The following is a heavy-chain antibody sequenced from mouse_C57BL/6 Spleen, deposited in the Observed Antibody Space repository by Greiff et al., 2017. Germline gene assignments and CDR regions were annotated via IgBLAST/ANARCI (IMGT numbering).Heavy chain of an antibody. V-gene: IGHV1-64*01. D-gene: IGHD1-1*01. Sequence: QVQLQQPGAELVKPGASVKLSCKASGYTFTSYWMHWVKQRPGQGLEWIGMIHPNSGSTNYNEKFKSKATLTVDKSSSTAYMQLSSLTSEDSAVYYCAKDNYYGSSCRWYFDVWGTGTTVTVSS. CDR3: AKDNYYGSSCRWYFDV. J-gene: IGHJ1*03. CDR2: IHPNSGST. CDR1: GYTFTSYW.